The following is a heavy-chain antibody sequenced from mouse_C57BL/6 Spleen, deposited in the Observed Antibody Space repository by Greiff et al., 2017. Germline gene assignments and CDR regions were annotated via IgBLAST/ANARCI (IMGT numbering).Heavy chain of an antibody. V-gene: IGHV5-9-1*02. CDR2: ISSGGDYI. J-gene: IGHJ3*01. D-gene: IGHD4-1*01. Sequence: EVMLVESGEGLVKPGGSLKLSCAASGFTFSSYAMSWVRQTPEKRLEWVAYISSGGDYIYYADTVKGRFTISRDNARNTLYLQMSSLKSEDTAMYYCTREGWDSWFAYWGQGTLVTVSA. CDR1: GFTFSSYA. CDR3: TREGWDSWFAY.